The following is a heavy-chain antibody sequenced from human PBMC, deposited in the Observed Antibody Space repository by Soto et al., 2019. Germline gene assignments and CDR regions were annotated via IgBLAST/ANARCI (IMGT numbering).Heavy chain of an antibody. Sequence: GASVKVSCKASGCTFNSYDINWVRQATGQGLEWMGWMNPNSDNTGYAQKLQGRVTMTTDTSTSTAYMEPRSLRSDDTAVYYCARDDIVVVPAANALTPRLDAFDIWGQGTMVTVSS. V-gene: IGHV1-8*01. CDR2: MNPNSDNT. CDR3: ARDDIVVVPAANALTPRLDAFDI. D-gene: IGHD2-2*01. CDR1: GCTFNSYD. J-gene: IGHJ3*02.